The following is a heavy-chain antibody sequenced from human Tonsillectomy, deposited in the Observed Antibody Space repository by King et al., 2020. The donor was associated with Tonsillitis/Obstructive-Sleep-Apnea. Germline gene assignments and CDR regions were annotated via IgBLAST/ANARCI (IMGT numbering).Heavy chain of an antibody. V-gene: IGHV4-59*01. Sequence: VQLQESGPGLVKPSETLSLTCTVSGGSISSYYWSCIRQPPGKGLEWIGYIYYSGSTNYNPSPKSRVTISVDTSKNQFSLKLSSVTAADTAVYYCARVSYYDSSGYYPQYWYFDLWGRGTLVTVSS. D-gene: IGHD3-22*01. CDR1: GGSISSYY. J-gene: IGHJ2*01. CDR3: ARVSYYDSSGYYPQYWYFDL. CDR2: IYYSGST.